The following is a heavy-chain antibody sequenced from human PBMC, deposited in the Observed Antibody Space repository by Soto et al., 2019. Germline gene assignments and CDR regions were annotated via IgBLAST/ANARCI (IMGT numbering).Heavy chain of an antibody. D-gene: IGHD2-2*02. CDR3: ARDIVLVPAAIPEYYYYYYGMDV. Sequence: ASVKVSCKASGYTFTSYYMHWVRQAPGQGLEWMGIINPSGGSTSYAQKFQGRVTMTRDTSTSTVYMELSSLRSEDTAVYYCARDIVLVPAAIPEYYYYYYGMDVWSQGTTVTVSS. J-gene: IGHJ6*02. CDR2: INPSGGST. V-gene: IGHV1-46*01. CDR1: GYTFTSYY.